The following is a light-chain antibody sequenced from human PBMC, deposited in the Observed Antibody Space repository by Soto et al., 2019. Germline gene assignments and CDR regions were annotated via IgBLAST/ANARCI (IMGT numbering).Light chain of an antibody. Sequence: EIVLTQSPGTLSLSPGERATLSCRASQSVSSSYLAWYQQKPGQAPRLLIYGASSRATGIPDRFSGSGSGTDFTLTISSLEPEDFAVYYCQQYGSSPLKFGQGTKVEIK. CDR2: GAS. CDR3: QQYGSSPLK. J-gene: IGKJ1*01. V-gene: IGKV3-20*01. CDR1: QSVSSSY.